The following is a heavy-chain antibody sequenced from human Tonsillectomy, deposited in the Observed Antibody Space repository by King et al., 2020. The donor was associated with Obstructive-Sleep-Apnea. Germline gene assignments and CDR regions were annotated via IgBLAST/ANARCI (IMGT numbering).Heavy chain of an antibody. Sequence: VQLQESGPGLVKPSETLSLTCTVSGGSISSYYCSWIRQPPGKGLEWIGYIYYSGSTNYNPFLKSRVTISVDTAKNQFSLKLSPVTAADTAVYYCARDSGSYGNYYFDYWGQGTLVTVSS. V-gene: IGHV4-59*01. CDR3: ARDSGSYGNYYFDY. CDR1: GGSISSYY. CDR2: IYYSGST. D-gene: IGHD1-26*01. J-gene: IGHJ4*02.